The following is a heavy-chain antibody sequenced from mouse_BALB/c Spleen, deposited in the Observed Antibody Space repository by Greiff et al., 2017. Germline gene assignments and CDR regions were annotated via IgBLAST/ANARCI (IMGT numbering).Heavy chain of an antibody. CDR2: ISSGGGST. Sequence: EVKVEESGGGLVKPGGSLKLSCAASGFAFSSYDMSWVRQTPEKRLEWVAYISSGGGSTYYPDTVKGRFTISRDNAKNTLYLQMSSLKSEDTAMYYCARHGSYDWYFDVWGAGTTVTVSS. J-gene: IGHJ1*01. CDR3: ARHGSYDWYFDV. CDR1: GFAFSSYD. V-gene: IGHV5-12-1*01. D-gene: IGHD2-12*01.